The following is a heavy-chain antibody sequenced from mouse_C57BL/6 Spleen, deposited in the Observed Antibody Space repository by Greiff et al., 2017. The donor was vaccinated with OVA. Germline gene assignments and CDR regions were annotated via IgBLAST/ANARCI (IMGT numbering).Heavy chain of an antibody. V-gene: IGHV1-81*01. D-gene: IGHD2-3*01. CDR2: IYPRSGNT. CDR1: GYTFTSYG. Sequence: VQLQQSGAELARPGASVKLSCKASGYTFTSYGISWVKQRTGQGLEWIGEIYPRSGNTYYNEKFKGKATLTADKSSSTAYMELRSLTSEDSAVYFCAREGGDGYPYYCDSWGQGTTLTVSS. CDR3: AREGGDGYPYYCDS. J-gene: IGHJ2*01.